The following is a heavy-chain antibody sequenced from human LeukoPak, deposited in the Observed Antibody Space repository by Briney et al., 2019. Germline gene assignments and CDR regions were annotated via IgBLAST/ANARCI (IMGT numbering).Heavy chain of an antibody. CDR3: ARGRWDGEGWYFDL. J-gene: IGHJ2*01. D-gene: IGHD5-24*01. V-gene: IGHV1-8*01. CDR2: LNPNSANR. Sequence: ASVKVSCKASGYTFTSYDINWVRQAAGQGLEWMAWLNPNSANREYAPKFQGRVTLTRNTSVNTMYMEMSNLRSEDTAVYYCARGRWDGEGWYFDLWGRGTLVIVSS. CDR1: GYTFTSYD.